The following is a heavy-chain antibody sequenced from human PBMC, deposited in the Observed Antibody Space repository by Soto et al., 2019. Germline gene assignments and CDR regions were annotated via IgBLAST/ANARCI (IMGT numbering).Heavy chain of an antibody. J-gene: IGHJ4*02. CDR3: AREIDYSSGCFDY. CDR2: VTSSGGSI. CDR1: GFSFSDDY. Sequence: GGSLRLSCAVSGFSFSDDYMSWIRQAPGKGLEWISYVTSSGGSIYYADSVKGRFTISRDNAKNSLYLQMNSLRVEDTAVYYCAREIDYSSGCFDYWGQGTLVTVSS. V-gene: IGHV3-11*01. D-gene: IGHD6-19*01.